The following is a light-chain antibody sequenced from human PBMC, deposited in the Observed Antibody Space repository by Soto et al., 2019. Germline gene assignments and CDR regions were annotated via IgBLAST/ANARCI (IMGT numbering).Light chain of an antibody. Sequence: EIVLTQSPGTLSLSPGDRASLSCRASQSVRNNYLSWYQQKPGQAPRLLMFTSNRATGVPDRFSGSGSGTDFTLTISGLEPEDFAVYYCQQSGTLQWTFGQGTKVEI. V-gene: IGKV3-20*01. J-gene: IGKJ1*01. CDR2: TS. CDR1: QSVRNNY. CDR3: QQSGTLQWT.